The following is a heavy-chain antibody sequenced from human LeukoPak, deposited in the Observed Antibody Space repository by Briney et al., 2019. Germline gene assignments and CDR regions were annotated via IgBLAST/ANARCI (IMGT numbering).Heavy chain of an antibody. Sequence: ASVKVSCKTSGYSFILYGISWVRQAPGQGPEWMGWISTSTGDTKYTQKFQGRVTLTTDTSTSTAYMELSSLRSDDTAVYYCARDDDYGIFVNVDYWGQGTLVTVSS. CDR1: GYSFILYG. J-gene: IGHJ4*02. CDR2: ISTSTGDT. CDR3: ARDDDYGIFVNVDY. D-gene: IGHD4-17*01. V-gene: IGHV1-18*01.